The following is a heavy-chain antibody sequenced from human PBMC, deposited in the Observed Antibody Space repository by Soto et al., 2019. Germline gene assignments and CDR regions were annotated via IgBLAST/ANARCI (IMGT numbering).Heavy chain of an antibody. J-gene: IGHJ6*02. Sequence: QVQLVQSGAEVKKPGASVKVSCKASGYTFSTYDISWVRQAPGQGLEWMGWISAYNGNTIYSQKFQGRVTMTTDTSTSTAYMELRSLRSDDTAVYYCARAKDIVLVPAAMGYYYYVMDVWGQGTTVTVSS. D-gene: IGHD2-2*01. V-gene: IGHV1-18*01. CDR1: GYTFSTYD. CDR2: ISAYNGNT. CDR3: ARAKDIVLVPAAMGYYYYVMDV.